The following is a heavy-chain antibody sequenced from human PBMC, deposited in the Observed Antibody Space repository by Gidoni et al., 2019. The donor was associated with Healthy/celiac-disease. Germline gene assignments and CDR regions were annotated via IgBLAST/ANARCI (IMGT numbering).Heavy chain of an antibody. J-gene: IGHJ5*02. CDR2: INPSGGST. Sequence: QVQLVQSGAEVKKPGASVKVSCKASGYTFPSYYMHWVRQAPGQGLEWMGIINPSGGSTSYAQKFQGRVTMTRDTSTSTVYMELSSLRSEDTAVYYCARGRPPFRGSYGWFDPWGQGTLVTVSS. CDR3: ARGRPPFRGSYGWFDP. CDR1: GYTFPSYY. D-gene: IGHD1-26*01. V-gene: IGHV1-46*01.